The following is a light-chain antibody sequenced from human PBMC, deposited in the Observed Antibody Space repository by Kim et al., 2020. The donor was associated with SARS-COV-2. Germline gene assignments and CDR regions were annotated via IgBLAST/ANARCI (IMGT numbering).Light chain of an antibody. CDR2: GAS. V-gene: IGKV3-20*01. J-gene: IGKJ4*01. Sequence: EIVLTQSPGTLSLSTGERATLSCRASQSLSSTYLAWYQQKPGQAPRLLIYGASSRATGIPDRISGSGSGTDFTLTISRLEAEDFAVFYFQHYGSSVLTFGGGAKV. CDR1: QSLSSTY. CDR3: QHYGSSVLT.